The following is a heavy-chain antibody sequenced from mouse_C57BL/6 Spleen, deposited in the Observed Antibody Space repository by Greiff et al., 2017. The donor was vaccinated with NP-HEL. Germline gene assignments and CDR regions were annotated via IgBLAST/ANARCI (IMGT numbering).Heavy chain of an antibody. Sequence: QVQLKQPGAELVRPGSSVKLSCKASGYTFTSYWMDWVKQRPGQGLEWIGNIYPSDSETHYNQKFKDKATLTVDKSSSTAYMQLSSLTSEDSAVYYCARRAYYYDYDYFDYWGQGTTLTVSS. V-gene: IGHV1-61*01. CDR3: ARRAYYYDYDYFDY. D-gene: IGHD2-4*01. CDR1: GYTFTSYW. CDR2: IYPSDSET. J-gene: IGHJ2*01.